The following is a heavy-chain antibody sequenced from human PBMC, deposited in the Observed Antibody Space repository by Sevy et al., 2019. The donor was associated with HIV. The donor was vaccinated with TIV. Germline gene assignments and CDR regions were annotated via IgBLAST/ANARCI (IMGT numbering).Heavy chain of an antibody. CDR3: AKGNSGSFDY. D-gene: IGHD3-22*01. CDR1: GFSFSNYW. J-gene: IGHJ4*02. CDR2: IKQDESEK. Sequence: GGSLRLSCAASGFSFSNYWMHWVRQAPGKGLEWVANIKQDESEKYYVASVKGRFTISRDNAKNSVYLEMNSLRPEDTVIYYCAKGNSGSFDYWGQGNLVTVSS. V-gene: IGHV3-7*01.